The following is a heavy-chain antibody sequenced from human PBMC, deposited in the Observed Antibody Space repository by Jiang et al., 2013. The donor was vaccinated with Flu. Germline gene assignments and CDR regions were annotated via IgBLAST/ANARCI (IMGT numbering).Heavy chain of an antibody. CDR1: GGTFSSYA. Sequence: GAEVKKPGSSVKVSCKASGGTFSSYAISWVRQAPGQGLEWMGGIIPIFGTANYAQKFQGRVTITADESTSTAYMELSSLRSDDTAVYYCARDRDPLVGATSFDYWGQGTLVTVSS. CDR2: IIPIFGTA. V-gene: IGHV1-69*01. D-gene: IGHD1-26*01. CDR3: ARDRDPLVGATSFDY. J-gene: IGHJ4*02.